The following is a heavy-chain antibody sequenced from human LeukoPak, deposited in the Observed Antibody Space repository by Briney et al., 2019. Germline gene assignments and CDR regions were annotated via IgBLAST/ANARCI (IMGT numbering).Heavy chain of an antibody. CDR1: RFSLSSYS. J-gene: IGHJ4*02. CDR3: ATFVVRGY. D-gene: IGHD2-15*01. CDR2: ISSSSSTI. Sequence: PGGSLRLSCTASRFSLSSYSINWVRQAPGKGLEWFSYISSSSSTIYYADSVKGRFTISRDNAKNSLYLQMNSLRAEDTAVYCCATFVVRGYWGQGTLVTVSS. V-gene: IGHV3-48*01.